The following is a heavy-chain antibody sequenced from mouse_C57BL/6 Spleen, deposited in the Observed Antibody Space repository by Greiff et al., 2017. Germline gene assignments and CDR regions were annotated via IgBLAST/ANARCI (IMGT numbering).Heavy chain of an antibody. V-gene: IGHV1-76*01. CDR1: GYTFTDYY. CDR2: IYPGSGNT. J-gene: IGHJ4*01. CDR3: ARDYYGLSAMDY. D-gene: IGHD1-1*01. Sequence: QVQLQQSGAELVRPGASVKLSCKASGYTFTDYYINWVKQRPGQGLEWIARIYPGSGNTYYNEKFKGKATLTAEKSSSTAYMQLSSLTSEDSAVDICARDYYGLSAMDYWGQGTSVTVSS.